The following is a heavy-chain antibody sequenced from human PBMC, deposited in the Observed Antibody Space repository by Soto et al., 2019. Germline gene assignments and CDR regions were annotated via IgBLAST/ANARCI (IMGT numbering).Heavy chain of an antibody. D-gene: IGHD2-15*01. CDR2: IWYDGSNK. J-gene: IGHJ4*02. V-gene: IGHV3-33*01. Sequence: QVQLVESGGGVVQPGRSLRLSCAASGFTFSSYGMHWVRQAPGKGLEWVAVIWYDGSNKYYADSVKGRFTISRDNSKNTLYLQMNSLRAEDTAVYYCARDEGGSFDYWGQGTLITVSS. CDR3: ARDEGGSFDY. CDR1: GFTFSSYG.